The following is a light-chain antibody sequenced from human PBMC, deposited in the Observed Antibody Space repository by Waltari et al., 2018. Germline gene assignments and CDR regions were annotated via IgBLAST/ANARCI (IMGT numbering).Light chain of an antibody. V-gene: IGKV4-1*01. J-gene: IGKJ1*01. CDR3: QQYCTTPWT. CDR2: WAS. CDR1: QSVVYSSNNKNF. Sequence: DIVMTQSPDSLAVSLGERATINCKSSQSVVYSSNNKNFLALYQQKAGQPPKLLIYWASTRESGVPDRFSGSGSGTDFTLTISSLQAEDVAVYYCQQYCTTPWTFGQGTKVEIK.